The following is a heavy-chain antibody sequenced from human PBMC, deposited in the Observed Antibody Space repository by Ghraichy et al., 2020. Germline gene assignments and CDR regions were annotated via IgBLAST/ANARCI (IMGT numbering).Heavy chain of an antibody. J-gene: IGHJ5*02. D-gene: IGHD2-15*01. Sequence: PSVKVSCKASGYTFTSYDINWVRQATGQGLEWMGWMDPKSGNTGYEQRFQGRVTMTRNTSISTAYMELSSLRSEDTAVYYCARAPQVASNWFDPWGQGTLVTVSS. V-gene: IGHV1-8*01. CDR2: MDPKSGNT. CDR3: ARAPQVASNWFDP. CDR1: GYTFTSYD.